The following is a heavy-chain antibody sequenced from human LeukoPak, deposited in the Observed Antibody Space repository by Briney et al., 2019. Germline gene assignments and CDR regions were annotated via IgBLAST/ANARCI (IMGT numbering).Heavy chain of an antibody. V-gene: IGHV3-7*01. CDR1: GFTISPYW. D-gene: IGHD5-18*01. CDR3: ARENTAVPGGDC. J-gene: IGHJ4*02. Sequence: PGGSLRLSCAASGFTISPYWMSWVRQAPGKGLEWVANIKQDGSEKYYVDSVKGRFAISRDNAKNSVYLQMNGLRAEDTVVYYCARENTAVPGGDCWGQGTLVTVSS. CDR2: IKQDGSEK.